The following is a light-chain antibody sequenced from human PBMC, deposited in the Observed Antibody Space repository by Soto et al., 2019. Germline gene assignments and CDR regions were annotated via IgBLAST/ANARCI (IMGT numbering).Light chain of an antibody. CDR2: EGG. CDR1: SSDGGSYNL. Sequence: QSVVTQPASVSGPPGQAITISCTGTSSDGGSYNLVSWYQQLPGQAPKLLIYEGGKRPSGVSNRFSDSNSGNTASLTISGLQAEDEADYYCCSYTGTTTYVFGTGTKVTVL. J-gene: IGLJ1*01. V-gene: IGLV2-23*01. CDR3: CSYTGTTTYV.